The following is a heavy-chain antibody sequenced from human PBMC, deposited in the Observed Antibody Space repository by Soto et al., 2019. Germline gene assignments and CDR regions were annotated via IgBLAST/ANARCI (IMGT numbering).Heavy chain of an antibody. CDR2: MNPNSGNT. J-gene: IGHJ4*02. V-gene: IGHV1-8*01. CDR3: ARDPYDFWSGTPLVSDY. D-gene: IGHD3-3*01. Sequence: ASVKVSCKASGYTFTSYDINWVRQATGQGLEWMGWMNPNSGNTGYAQKFQGRVTMTRNTSISTAYMELSSLRSEDTAVYYCARDPYDFWSGTPLVSDYWGQGTQVTVSS. CDR1: GYTFTSYD.